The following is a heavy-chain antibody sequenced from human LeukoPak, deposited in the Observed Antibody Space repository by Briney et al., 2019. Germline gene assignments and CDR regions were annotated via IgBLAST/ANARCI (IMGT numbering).Heavy chain of an antibody. D-gene: IGHD3-22*01. Sequence: PSETLSLTCAVYGGSFSGYYWSWIRQPPGKGLEWIGEINHSGSTNYNPSLKSRVTISVDTPKNQFSLKLSSVTAADTAVYYCARSPRTMIVARYFDYWGQGTLVTVSS. J-gene: IGHJ4*02. V-gene: IGHV4-34*01. CDR2: INHSGST. CDR1: GGSFSGYY. CDR3: ARSPRTMIVARYFDY.